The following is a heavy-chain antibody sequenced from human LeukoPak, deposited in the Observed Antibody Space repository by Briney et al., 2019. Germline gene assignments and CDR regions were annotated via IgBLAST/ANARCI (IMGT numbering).Heavy chain of an antibody. D-gene: IGHD3-22*01. CDR3: AKVYYYYDSSGYYSYFDY. CDR2: ISYDGSNK. Sequence: GGSLRLSCAASGFTFSSYAMHWARQAPGKGLEWVAVISYDGSNKYYADSVKGRFTISRDNSKNTLYLQMNSLRAEDTAVYYCAKVYYYYDSSGYYSYFDYWGQGTLVTVSS. J-gene: IGHJ4*02. CDR1: GFTFSSYA. V-gene: IGHV3-30*04.